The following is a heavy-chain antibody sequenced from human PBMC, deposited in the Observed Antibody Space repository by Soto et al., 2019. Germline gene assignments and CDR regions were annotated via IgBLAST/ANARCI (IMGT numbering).Heavy chain of an antibody. CDR2: IHDSGSN. Sequence: QVQLQESGPGLVKPSQTLSLTCAVSGGSIRSGGYFWIWIRQHPGKGLEWIGYIHDSGSNYYNPSRESRVTIPVDTSKNQFALKLSSVTAADTAVYYCAREVFTSGWTFDPWGQGTLVTVSS. J-gene: IGHJ5*02. CDR3: AREVFTSGWTFDP. D-gene: IGHD6-19*01. V-gene: IGHV4-31*11. CDR1: GGSIRSGGYF.